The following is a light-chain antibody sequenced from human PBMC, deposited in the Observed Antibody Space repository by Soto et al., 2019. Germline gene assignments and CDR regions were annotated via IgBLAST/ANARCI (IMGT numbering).Light chain of an antibody. V-gene: IGKV1-33*01. Sequence: DILMTQSPSSLSASGGDRVTITCQASQDISNYLNWYQQKPGKAPKLLIYDASNLETGVPSRFSGSGSGTDFTFTISSLQPEDIATYYCQQYDNLPWTFGQGTKVEIK. J-gene: IGKJ1*01. CDR3: QQYDNLPWT. CDR1: QDISNY. CDR2: DAS.